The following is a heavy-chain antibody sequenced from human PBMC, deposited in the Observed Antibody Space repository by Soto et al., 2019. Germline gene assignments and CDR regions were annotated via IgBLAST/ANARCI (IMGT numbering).Heavy chain of an antibody. CDR2: IIPILGIA. V-gene: IGHV1-69*08. J-gene: IGHJ4*02. CDR1: GGTFSSYT. D-gene: IGHD2-2*01. CDR3: AREGAVPASTGFDY. Sequence: QVQLVQSGAEVKKPGSSVKVSCKASGGTFSSYTISWVRQAPGQGLEWMGRIIPILGIANYAQKFQGRVTITAEKSTSTAYMELSSLRSEDTAVYYCAREGAVPASTGFDYWGQGTLVTGSS.